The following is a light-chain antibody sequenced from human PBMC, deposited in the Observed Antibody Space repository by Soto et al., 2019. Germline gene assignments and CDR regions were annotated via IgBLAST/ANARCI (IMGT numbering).Light chain of an antibody. Sequence: QAVVTQPPSASGTPGQRVTISCSGSSSNIGSNDVNWYQQLPGTAPKLLIHTNNQRPSGVPDRFSGSRSGTSASLAISGLQSKDEADYYCAAWDDSLNAWVFGGGTKLTVL. J-gene: IGLJ3*02. CDR1: SSNIGSND. V-gene: IGLV1-44*01. CDR3: AAWDDSLNAWV. CDR2: TNN.